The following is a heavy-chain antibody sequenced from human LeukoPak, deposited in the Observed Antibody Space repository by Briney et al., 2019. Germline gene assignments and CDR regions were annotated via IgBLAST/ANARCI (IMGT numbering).Heavy chain of an antibody. CDR1: GYTFTSYD. CDR2: ISAYNGNT. V-gene: IGHV1-18*01. CDR3: ARGGLDWFAYYFDY. D-gene: IGHD3-9*01. J-gene: IGHJ4*02. Sequence: ASVKVSCKASGYTFTSYDINWVRQAPGQGLEWMGWISAYNGNTNYAQKLQGRVTMTTDTSTSTAYMELRSLRSDDTAVYYCARGGLDWFAYYFDYWGQGTLVTVSS.